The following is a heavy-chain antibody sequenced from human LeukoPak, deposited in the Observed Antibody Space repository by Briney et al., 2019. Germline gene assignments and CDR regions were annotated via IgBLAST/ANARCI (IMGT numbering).Heavy chain of an antibody. J-gene: IGHJ4*02. CDR1: GGSISSGSYY. Sequence: SETLSLTCTVSGGSISSGSYYWNWIRQPAGKGLEWIGRIYSSGSSNYNPSLKSRVTMSVDTSKNQFSLKLTSVTAADTAVYFCARGWEVVRLDNWGQGTLVTVSS. CDR2: IYSSGSS. V-gene: IGHV4-61*02. CDR3: ARGWEVVRLDN. D-gene: IGHD2-2*01.